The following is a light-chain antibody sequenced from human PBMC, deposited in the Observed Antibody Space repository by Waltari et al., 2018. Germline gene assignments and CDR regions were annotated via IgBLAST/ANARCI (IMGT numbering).Light chain of an antibody. J-gene: IGLJ2*01. CDR2: YDS. CDR3: QVWDSSSDR. V-gene: IGLV3-21*04. CDR1: NIGRKS. Sequence: SYVLTQPPSVSVAPGKTARITCGGNNIGRKSVHWYQQKPGQAPVLVIYYDSDWPSGAPERFSGSNSGNTAILTISSVEAGDEADYYCQVWDSSSDRFGGGTKPTVL.